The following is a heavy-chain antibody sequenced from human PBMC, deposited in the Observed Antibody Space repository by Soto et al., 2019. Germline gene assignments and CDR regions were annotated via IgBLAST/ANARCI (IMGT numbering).Heavy chain of an antibody. J-gene: IGHJ6*02. D-gene: IGHD3-10*01. CDR3: AKNGGRGVPGPDYYYGMDV. Sequence: PGGSLRLSCAASGFTFSSYAMSWVRQAPGKGLECVSAISGSGGSTYYADSVKGRFTISRDNSKNTLYLQMNSLRAEDTAVYSCAKNGGRGVPGPDYYYGMDVWGQGTTLTVSS. V-gene: IGHV3-23*01. CDR2: ISGSGGST. CDR1: GFTFSSYA.